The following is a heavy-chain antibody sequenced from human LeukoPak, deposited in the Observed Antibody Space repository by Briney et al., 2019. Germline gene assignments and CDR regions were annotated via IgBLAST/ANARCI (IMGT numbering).Heavy chain of an antibody. Sequence: VKVSCKASGGTFSSYAISWVRQAPGQGLEWMGRIIPIFGTANYAQKFQGRVTITTDESTSTAYMELSSLRSEDTAVYYCAREDYGGNSAEYFQHWGQGTLVTVSS. D-gene: IGHD4-23*01. CDR2: IIPIFGTA. CDR3: AREDYGGNSAEYFQH. V-gene: IGHV1-69*05. J-gene: IGHJ1*01. CDR1: GGTFSSYA.